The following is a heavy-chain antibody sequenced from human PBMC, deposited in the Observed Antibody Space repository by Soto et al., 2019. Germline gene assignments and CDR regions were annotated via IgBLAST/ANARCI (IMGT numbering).Heavy chain of an antibody. D-gene: IGHD6-6*01. CDR3: AHSRPPRLLDY. CDR1: GFSLGTSGVG. V-gene: IGHV2-5*02. Sequence: QITLKESGPTLVKPTQTLTLTCTFSGFSLGTSGVGVGWIRQPPGKALEWIALIYWDDDKRYSPSLNSRLTITKDTSKNQVVLTMTNMDPVDTATYYCAHSRPPRLLDYWGQGTLVTVSS. CDR2: IYWDDDK. J-gene: IGHJ4*02.